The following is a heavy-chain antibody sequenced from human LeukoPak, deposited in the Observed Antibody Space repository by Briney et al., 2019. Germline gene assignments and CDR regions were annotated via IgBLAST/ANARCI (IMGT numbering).Heavy chain of an antibody. Sequence: SETLSLTYILSGRPLSTHFWRWSRPPPGEGLESIGYNDYSGSTTYNPYLKSRVTISVDTSKNQFSLKLNSVTAADTAVYYCAREATFRGTYYIDVWGKGTTVTVSS. CDR1: GRPLSTHF. J-gene: IGHJ6*03. V-gene: IGHV4-59*11. D-gene: IGHD3-10*01. CDR3: AREATFRGTYYIDV. CDR2: NDYSGST.